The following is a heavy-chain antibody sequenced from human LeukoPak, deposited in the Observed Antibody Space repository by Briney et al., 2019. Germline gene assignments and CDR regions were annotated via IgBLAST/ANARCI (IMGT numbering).Heavy chain of an antibody. D-gene: IGHD3-10*01. Sequence: GGSLRLSCAASGFTFSSYAMHWVRQAPGKGLEWVAVIQFDGSENSYADSVKGRFTISRDNSKNTLYLQMNSLRAEDTAVYYCARDLYYYGSGSFGKYYYYGMDVWGQGTTVTVSS. J-gene: IGHJ6*02. CDR1: GFTFSSYA. CDR3: ARDLYYYGSGSFGKYYYYGMDV. CDR2: IQFDGSEN. V-gene: IGHV3-30*04.